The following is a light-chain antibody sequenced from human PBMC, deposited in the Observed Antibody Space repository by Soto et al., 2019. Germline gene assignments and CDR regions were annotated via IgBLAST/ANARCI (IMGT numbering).Light chain of an antibody. CDR1: SSDVGGYNY. V-gene: IGLV2-14*01. Sequence: QSALTQPASASGSPGQSITISCTGTSSDVGGYNYVSWYQQHPGKAPKLMIYDVSNRPSGVSNRFSGSKSGNTASLTISGLQAEDEADYYCSSYTSSSTLLEFGGGTKLTVL. CDR3: SSYTSSSTLLE. J-gene: IGLJ3*02. CDR2: DVS.